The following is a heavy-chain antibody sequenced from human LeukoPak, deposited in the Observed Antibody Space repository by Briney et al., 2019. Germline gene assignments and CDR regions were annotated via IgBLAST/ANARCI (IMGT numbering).Heavy chain of an antibody. CDR1: GGSFSGYY. V-gene: IGHV4-34*01. J-gene: IGHJ6*02. Sequence: TSETLSLTCAVYGGSFSGYYWSWIRQPPGKGLEWIGEINHSGSTNYNPSLKSRVTISVDTSKNQFSLKLSSVTAADTAVYYCAEVTTNYYYYGMDVWGQGTTVTVSS. CDR3: AEVTTNYYYYGMDV. CDR2: INHSGST. D-gene: IGHD4-17*01.